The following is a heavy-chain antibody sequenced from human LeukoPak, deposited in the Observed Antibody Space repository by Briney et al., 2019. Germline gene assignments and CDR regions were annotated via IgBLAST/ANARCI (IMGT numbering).Heavy chain of an antibody. D-gene: IGHD3-10*01. CDR3: AKVAKYYYGSETYYFFEH. J-gene: IGHJ4*02. Sequence: GGSLRLSCVASGFTFRSYGIHWVRQAPGKGLEWLAFIWYDEITKNYADSVKGRFTISRDNSKNTLYVQLNSLRPDDTAVYYCAKVAKYYYGSETYYFFEHWGQGTPVTASS. CDR2: IWYDEITK. V-gene: IGHV3-30*02. CDR1: GFTFRSYG.